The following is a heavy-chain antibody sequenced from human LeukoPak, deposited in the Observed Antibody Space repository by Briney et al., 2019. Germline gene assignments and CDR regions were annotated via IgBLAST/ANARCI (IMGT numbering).Heavy chain of an antibody. D-gene: IGHD4-17*01. CDR2: ISGSGGST. J-gene: IGHJ4*02. Sequence: GGSLRLSCAASGFTFSSYAMSWVRQAPGKGLEWVPAISGSGGSTYYADSVKGRFTISRDNSKNTLYLQMNSLRAEDTAVYYCAKDSDYGDYEKGYWGQGTLVIVSS. V-gene: IGHV3-23*01. CDR1: GFTFSSYA. CDR3: AKDSDYGDYEKGY.